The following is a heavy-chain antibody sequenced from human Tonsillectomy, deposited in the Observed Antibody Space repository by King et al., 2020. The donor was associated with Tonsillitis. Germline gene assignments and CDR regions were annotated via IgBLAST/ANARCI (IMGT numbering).Heavy chain of an antibody. CDR3: ARGQTSTIYYYDWYFDL. V-gene: IGHV3-53*01. J-gene: IGHJ2*01. Sequence: VQLVESGGGLIQPGGSLRLSCAASVFTFSSNSMSWVRQAPGKGLEWVALIYSSGGTYYADSVKGRFTISSDNSKNTLYLQMNSLRAEDAAVYYCARGQTSTIYYYDWYFDLWGRGTLVTVSS. D-gene: IGHD3-22*01. CDR1: VFTFSSNS. CDR2: IYSSGGT.